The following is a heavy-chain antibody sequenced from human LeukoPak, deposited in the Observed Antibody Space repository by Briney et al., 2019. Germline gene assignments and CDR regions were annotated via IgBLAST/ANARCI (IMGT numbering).Heavy chain of an antibody. D-gene: IGHD4-17*01. CDR2: ISGSGGST. CDR3: AKGGSDYGDYGDYYYYGMDV. J-gene: IGHJ6*02. Sequence: PGGSLRLSCAASGFTFSSYAMSWVRQAPGKGLEWVSAISGSGGSTYYADSVKGRFTISRDNSKNTLYLQMNSLRADDTAVYYCAKGGSDYGDYGDYYYYGMDVWGQGTTVTVSS. CDR1: GFTFSSYA. V-gene: IGHV3-23*01.